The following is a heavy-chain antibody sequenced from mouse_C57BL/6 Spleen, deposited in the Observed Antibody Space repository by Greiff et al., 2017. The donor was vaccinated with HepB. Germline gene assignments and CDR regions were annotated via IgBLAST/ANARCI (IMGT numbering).Heavy chain of an antibody. CDR2: INPSTGGT. CDR1: GYSFTGYY. J-gene: IGHJ1*03. CDR3: ARGDDGYYWYFDV. V-gene: IGHV1-42*01. D-gene: IGHD2-3*01. Sequence: VQLKQSGPELVKPGASVKISCKASGYSFTGYYMNWVKQSPEKSLEWIGEINPSTGGTTYNQKFKAKATLTVDKSSSTAYMQLKSLTSEDSAVYYCARGDDGYYWYFDVWGTGTTVTVSS.